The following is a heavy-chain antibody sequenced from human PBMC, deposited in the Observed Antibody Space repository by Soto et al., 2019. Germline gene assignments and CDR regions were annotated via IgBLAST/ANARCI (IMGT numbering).Heavy chain of an antibody. V-gene: IGHV4-39*01. J-gene: IGHJ5*02. CDR2: IFYSGST. CDR1: GGSISSSSFH. Sequence: QLQLQESGPGLVKPSETLSLTCTVSGGSISSSSFHWGWIRQPPGKGLEWIGSIFYSGSTYSSPSPKSRVTISVDTAKNQFSLKLSAVTAADTAVYYCARRERAAGTDWWFDPWGQGTLVTVSS. CDR3: ARRERAAGTDWWFDP. D-gene: IGHD6-13*01.